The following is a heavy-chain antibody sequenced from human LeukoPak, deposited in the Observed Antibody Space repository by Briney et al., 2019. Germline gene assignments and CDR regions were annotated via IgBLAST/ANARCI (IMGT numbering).Heavy chain of an antibody. V-gene: IGHV1-18*01. CDR2: ISAYNGNT. J-gene: IGHJ6*03. CDR3: ATGDIASGLTQTYYYYYMDV. D-gene: IGHD6-13*01. CDR1: GYTFTSYG. Sequence: ASVKVSCKASGYTFTSYGISWVRQAPGQGLEWMGWISAYNGNTNYAQKLQGRVTMTEDTSTDTAYMELNSLRSDDTAVYYCATGDIASGLTQTYYYYYMDVWGKGTTVTASS.